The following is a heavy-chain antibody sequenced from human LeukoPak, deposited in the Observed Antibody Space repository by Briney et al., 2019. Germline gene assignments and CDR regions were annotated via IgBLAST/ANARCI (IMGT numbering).Heavy chain of an antibody. CDR3: ATECRYDYVWGSYYY. CDR2: FDPEDGET. D-gene: IGHD3-16*01. Sequence: GASVKVSCKVSGYTLTQLSMHWVRQAPGKGLEWMGGFDPEDGETIYAQKFQGRVTMTEDTSTDTAYMELSSLRSEDTAVYYCATECRYDYVWGSYYYWGQGTLVTVSS. J-gene: IGHJ4*02. CDR1: GYTLTQLS. V-gene: IGHV1-24*01.